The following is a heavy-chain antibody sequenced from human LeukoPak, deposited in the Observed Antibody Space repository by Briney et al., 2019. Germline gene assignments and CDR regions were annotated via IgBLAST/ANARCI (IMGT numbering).Heavy chain of an antibody. Sequence: GESLKISCKGSGYRFTSYWIGWVRQMPGKGLQWLGIIYPGDSDTRYSPSFQGQVTISADKSISTAYLQWSSLKASVTAMYYCARASSGWFDWFDPWGQGTLVTVSS. V-gene: IGHV5-51*01. CDR2: IYPGDSDT. D-gene: IGHD6-19*01. CDR3: ARASSGWFDWFDP. J-gene: IGHJ5*02. CDR1: GYRFTSYW.